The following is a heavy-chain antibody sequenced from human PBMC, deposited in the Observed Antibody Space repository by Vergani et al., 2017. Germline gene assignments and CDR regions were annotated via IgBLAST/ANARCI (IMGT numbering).Heavy chain of an antibody. CDR3: ASGKYYSDSTSHFRGRYFDV. Sequence: QMQLQESGPGLVKASETLSLTCTVSGDSIISRSYYWGWIRQPTGKGLEWIWSIYNRGNGDSSSYLKSRVTISADTSKNQFSLWLTYVTAADAAVYYGASGKYYSDSTSHFRGRYFDVWGRGTLVTVPS. D-gene: IGHD3-16*01. V-gene: IGHV4-39*01. CDR1: GDSIISRSYY. CDR2: IYNRGNG. J-gene: IGHJ2*01.